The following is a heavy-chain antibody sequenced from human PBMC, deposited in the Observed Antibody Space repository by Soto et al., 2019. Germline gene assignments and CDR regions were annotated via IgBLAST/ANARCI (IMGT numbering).Heavy chain of an antibody. Sequence: GGSLRLSCAACGFTFSSYAMSWVRQAPGKGLEWVSAISGSGGSTYYADSVKGRFTISRDNSKNTLYLQMNSMRAEDTAVYYCAKQLYHDFWSGYSRHYYGMDVWGQGTTVTVSS. CDR3: AKQLYHDFWSGYSRHYYGMDV. V-gene: IGHV3-23*01. CDR1: GFTFSSYA. CDR2: ISGSGGST. J-gene: IGHJ6*02. D-gene: IGHD3-3*01.